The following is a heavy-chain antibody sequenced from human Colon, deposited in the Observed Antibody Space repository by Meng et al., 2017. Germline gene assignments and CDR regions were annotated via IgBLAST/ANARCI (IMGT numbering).Heavy chain of an antibody. CDR1: GFTFSSYA. CDR3: ARPPYGLLGY. J-gene: IGHJ4*02. V-gene: IGHV3-7*01. Sequence: GGSLRLSCAASGFTFSSYAMHWVRQAPGKGLEWVANINKDGSEIYYMDSVKGRFTISRDNAKNSVYLQMNSLRVEDTAVYYCARPPYGLLGYWGQGTLVTVSS. CDR2: INKDGSEI. D-gene: IGHD3-16*01.